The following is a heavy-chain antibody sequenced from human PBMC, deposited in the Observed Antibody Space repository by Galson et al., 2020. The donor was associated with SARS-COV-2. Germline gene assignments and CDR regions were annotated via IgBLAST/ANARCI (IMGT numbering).Heavy chain of an antibody. CDR1: GFTFRDYA. V-gene: IGHV3-49*03. CDR2: IRSRSYGGAT. J-gene: IGHJ4*02. Sequence: GGSLRLSCTASGFTFRDYAINWFRQAPGKGLEWVGFIRSRSYGGATEYAASLKGRFTIPRDDSKPIVYLQMNSLKIEDSVVYYCARDLSVFLCAGESPAAYWGQGTPVTVSS. CDR3: ARDLSVFLCAGESPAAY. D-gene: IGHD3-10*01.